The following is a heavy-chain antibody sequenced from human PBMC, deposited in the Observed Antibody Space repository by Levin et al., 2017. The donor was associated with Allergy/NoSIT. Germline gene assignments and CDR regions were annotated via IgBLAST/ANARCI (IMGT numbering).Heavy chain of an antibody. J-gene: IGHJ4*02. CDR3: ASFTNLLAVPVT. CDR2: IKEDGSEK. V-gene: IGHV3-7*01. Sequence: GGSLRLSCAASGFTFSTYWMSWVRQAPGKGLEWVANIKEDGSEKYYVDSVKGRFTISRDNAKNSLYLQINSLRVEDTAVYYCASFTNLLAVPVTWGQGTLVTVSS. D-gene: IGHD3-3*01. CDR1: GFTFSTYW.